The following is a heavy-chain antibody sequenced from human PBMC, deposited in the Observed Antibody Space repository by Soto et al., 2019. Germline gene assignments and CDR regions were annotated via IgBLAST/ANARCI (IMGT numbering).Heavy chain of an antibody. Sequence: QVQLVQSGAEEKKPGASVKVSCKASGYSFTSYAMHWVRQAPGQRLEWMGWINAGNGNTKYSQKFQGRVTITRDTSASTAYMELGSLRSEDTAMDYCARAVAVPASCDYWGQGTLVTVSS. CDR1: GYSFTSYA. CDR3: ARAVAVPASCDY. CDR2: INAGNGNT. D-gene: IGHD6-19*01. V-gene: IGHV1-3*05. J-gene: IGHJ4*02.